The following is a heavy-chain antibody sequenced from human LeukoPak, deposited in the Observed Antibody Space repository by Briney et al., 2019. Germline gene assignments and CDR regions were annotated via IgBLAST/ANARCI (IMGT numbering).Heavy chain of an antibody. Sequence: PSETLSLTCAVSGGSINSHYWGWIRQPPGKGLQWIGDIYYTGKNNYNPSLKSRVTISLDTSKYHLSLNLTSVLAADTAIYYCVRRDTGWNYFDYWGQGSLVTVSS. CDR2: IYYTGKN. CDR1: GGSINSHY. V-gene: IGHV4-59*08. J-gene: IGHJ4*02. D-gene: IGHD6-19*01. CDR3: VRRDTGWNYFDY.